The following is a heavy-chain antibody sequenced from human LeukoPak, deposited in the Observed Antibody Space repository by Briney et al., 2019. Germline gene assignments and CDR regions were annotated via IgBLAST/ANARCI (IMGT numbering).Heavy chain of an antibody. CDR3: ARPSLVVVPAAIGSFDI. D-gene: IGHD2-2*01. J-gene: IGHJ3*02. V-gene: IGHV4-39*01. CDR2: IYYSGST. CDR1: GGSISSSSYY. Sequence: PSETLFLTCTVSGGSISSSSYYWGWIRQPPGKGLEWIGSIYYSGSTYYNPSLKSRVTISVDTSKNQFSLKLSSVTAADTAVYYCARPSLVVVPAAIGSFDIWGQGTMVTVSS.